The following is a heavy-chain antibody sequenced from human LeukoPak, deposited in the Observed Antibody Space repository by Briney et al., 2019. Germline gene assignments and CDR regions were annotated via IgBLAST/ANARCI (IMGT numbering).Heavy chain of an antibody. V-gene: IGHV3-30*02. J-gene: IGHJ4*02. Sequence: GGSLRLSCAASGFTFSSYGMHWVRQAPGKGLEWVAFIRYDGSNKYYADSVKGRFTISRDNSKNMVFLQMGSLRAEDTAVYYCARDGVATNDYWGQGTLVTVSS. CDR2: IRYDGSNK. CDR3: ARDGVATNDY. D-gene: IGHD2-15*01. CDR1: GFTFSSYG.